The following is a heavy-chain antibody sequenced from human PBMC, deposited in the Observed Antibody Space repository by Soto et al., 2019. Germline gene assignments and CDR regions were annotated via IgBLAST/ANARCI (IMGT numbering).Heavy chain of an antibody. CDR1: GFTFSDYY. D-gene: IGHD2-15*01. CDR3: AKDLEKAATHTNWFDP. V-gene: IGHV3-11*01. J-gene: IGHJ5*02. CDR2: ISYSGNTI. Sequence: QVQLVESGGGLVKPGGSLRLSCAASGFTFSDYYMSWIRQAPGKGLEWVSYISYSGNTIYYADSVKGRFTISRDNAKDSLYLQMNSLRGEDTAVYYCAKDLEKAATHTNWFDPWGQGTLVTVSS.